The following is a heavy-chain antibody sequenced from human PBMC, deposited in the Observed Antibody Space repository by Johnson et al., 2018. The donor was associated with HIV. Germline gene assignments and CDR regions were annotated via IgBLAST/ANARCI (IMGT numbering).Heavy chain of an antibody. CDR1: GFTFSSYW. CDR3: ARDRYDNFWSGYYPDAFDV. J-gene: IGHJ3*01. Sequence: VQLVESGGGLVQPGGSMRLSCAASGFTFSSYWMSWVRQAPGKGLEWVANIKQDGSEKYYVDSVKGRFTISRDNAIHSLYLQMDSLRAEDTAVYYCARDRYDNFWSGYYPDAFDVWGQGTMVSVSS. CDR2: IKQDGSEK. V-gene: IGHV3-7*01. D-gene: IGHD3-3*01.